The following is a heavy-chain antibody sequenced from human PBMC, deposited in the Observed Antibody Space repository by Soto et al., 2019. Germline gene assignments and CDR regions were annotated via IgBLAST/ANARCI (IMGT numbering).Heavy chain of an antibody. V-gene: IGHV3-49*03. Sequence: GGSLRLSCTASGFTFGDYAMSWFRQAPGKGLEWVGFIRSKAYGGTTEYAASVKGRFTISRDDSKSIAYLQMNSLKTEDTAVYYCTRVPITMIVVVIFGEDAFDIWGQGTMVTVSS. CDR2: IRSKAYGGTT. CDR3: TRVPITMIVVVIFGEDAFDI. D-gene: IGHD3-22*01. J-gene: IGHJ3*02. CDR1: GFTFGDYA.